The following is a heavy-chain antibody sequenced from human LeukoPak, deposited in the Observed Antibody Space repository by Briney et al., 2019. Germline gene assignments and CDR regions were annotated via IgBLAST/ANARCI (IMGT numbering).Heavy chain of an antibody. V-gene: IGHV3-21*01. CDR3: ARVRLGSSWSIDY. J-gene: IGHJ4*02. CDR2: ISSSSSYI. Sequence: PGGSLRLSCAASGFTFSSYSMNWVRQAPGKGLEWFSSISSSSSYIYYADSVKGRFTISRDNAKNTLFLQMNSLRAEDTAVYYCARVRLGSSWSIDYWGQGTLVTVSS. D-gene: IGHD6-6*01. CDR1: GFTFSSYS.